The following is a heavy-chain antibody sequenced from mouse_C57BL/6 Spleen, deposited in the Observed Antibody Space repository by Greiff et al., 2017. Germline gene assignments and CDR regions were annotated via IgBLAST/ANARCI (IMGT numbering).Heavy chain of an antibody. CDR2: IYPGDGDT. Sequence: QVQLQQSGPELVKPGASVKISCKASGYAFSSSWMNWVKQRPGTGLEWIGRIYPGDGDTNYNGKFKGKATLTADKSSSTAYMQRSSLTSEDSAVYFCARPGSSSYYAMDYWGQGTSVTVSS. D-gene: IGHD1-1*01. J-gene: IGHJ4*01. CDR3: ARPGSSSYYAMDY. V-gene: IGHV1-82*01. CDR1: GYAFSSSW.